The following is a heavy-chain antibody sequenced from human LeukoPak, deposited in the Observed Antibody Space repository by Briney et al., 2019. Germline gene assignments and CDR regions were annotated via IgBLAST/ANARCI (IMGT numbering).Heavy chain of an antibody. J-gene: IGHJ4*02. V-gene: IGHV3-11*05. CDR3: ARGDYDSSGYYEV. CDR1: GFSFSDYS. D-gene: IGHD3-22*01. CDR2: RSSSSYT. Sequence: GGSLRLSCAASGFSFSDYSMSWIRKAPGKGLECISYRSSSSYTNYADSVKGRFTISRDNAKNSLYLQMNSLRAEDTAVYYCARGDYDSSGYYEVWGQGTLVTVSS.